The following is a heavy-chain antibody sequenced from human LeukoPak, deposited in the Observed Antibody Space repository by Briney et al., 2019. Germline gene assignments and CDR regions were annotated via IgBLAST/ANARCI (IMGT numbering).Heavy chain of an antibody. Sequence: SETLSLTCSVSGGSISIYYWTWIRQIPGKGLEWIGYIYYTGTTNYNPLFESRATISVDTSKNQFSLKLTSVAAADTAVYFCARGEDFERYYLAYWGQGTLVTVSS. CDR3: ARGEDFERYYLAY. CDR2: IYYTGTT. D-gene: IGHD3-9*01. V-gene: IGHV4-59*01. J-gene: IGHJ4*02. CDR1: GGSISIYY.